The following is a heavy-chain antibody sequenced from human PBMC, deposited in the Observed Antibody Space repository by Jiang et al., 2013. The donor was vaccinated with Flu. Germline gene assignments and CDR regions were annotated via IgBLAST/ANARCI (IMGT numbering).Heavy chain of an antibody. CDR1: GYILANYP. CDR2: INAGNGNT. D-gene: IGHD1-26*01. J-gene: IGHJ3*01. CDR3: AKRVRATGNGAFDF. Sequence: QSGAEVKKPGASVKVSCKASGYILANYPMHWVRQAPGQRLEWMGRINAGNGNTKYSQKFQGRVTITRDTSANTAYMELSSLRFEDTAVYYCAKRVRATGNGAFDFWGQGTMVTVSS. V-gene: IGHV1-3*01.